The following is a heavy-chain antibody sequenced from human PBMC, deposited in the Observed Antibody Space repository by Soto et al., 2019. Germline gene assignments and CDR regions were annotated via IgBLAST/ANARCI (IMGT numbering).Heavy chain of an antibody. V-gene: IGHV4-39*01. Sequence: TCTVSGGSISSSSYYWGWIRQPPGKGLEWIGSIYYSGSTYYNPSLKSRVTISVDTSKNQFSLKLSSVTAADTAVYYCARLKAAAGTMRWFDPWGQGTLVTVSS. CDR1: GGSISSSSYY. D-gene: IGHD6-13*01. CDR3: ARLKAAAGTMRWFDP. J-gene: IGHJ5*02. CDR2: IYYSGST.